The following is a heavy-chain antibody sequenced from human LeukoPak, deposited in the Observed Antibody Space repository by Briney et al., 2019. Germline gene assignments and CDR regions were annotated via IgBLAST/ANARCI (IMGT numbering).Heavy chain of an antibody. CDR3: ARMRGNDYGDYSLGY. V-gene: IGHV5-51*01. J-gene: IGHJ4*02. D-gene: IGHD4-17*01. CDR2: IYPGDSDT. CDR1: GYSFTSYW. Sequence: PGESLKISCAGSGYSFTSYWIGWVRQLPGKGLEWMGIIYPGDSDTRYSPSFQGQVTISADKSISTAYLQWSSLKASDTAMYYCARMRGNDYGDYSLGYWGQGTLVTVSS.